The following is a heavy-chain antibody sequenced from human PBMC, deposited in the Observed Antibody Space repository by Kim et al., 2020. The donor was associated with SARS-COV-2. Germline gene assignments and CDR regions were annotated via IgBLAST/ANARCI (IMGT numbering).Heavy chain of an antibody. CDR1: GFTLSGST. D-gene: IGHD6-19*01. J-gene: IGHJ3*02. CDR3: ARVNPIACGWYDAFD. Sequence: GGSLRLSCAASGFTLSGSTVHWVRQASGKGLEWVGRIRSKANSYATAYAASVKNRFTISRDDSKNTAYLHMNSLKTEDTAECYCARVNPIACGWYDAFD. V-gene: IGHV3-73*01. CDR2: IRSKANSYAT.